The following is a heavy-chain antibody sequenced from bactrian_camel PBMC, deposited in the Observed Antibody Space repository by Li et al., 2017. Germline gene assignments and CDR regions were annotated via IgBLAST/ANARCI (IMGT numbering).Heavy chain of an antibody. V-gene: IGHV3S53*01. CDR3: KAVVRRLAQFFDY. J-gene: IGHJ4*01. Sequence: VQLVVSGGGSVQAGGSLRLSCAASGVTISSCSMGWYRQAPGKRRESVSTITSDGSTYYADSVKGRFTISQDNAKNTVYLQMNSLKPEDTAMYYCKAVVRRLAQFFDYWGQGTQVTVS. CDR2: ITSDGST. D-gene: IGHD5*01. CDR1: GVTISSCS.